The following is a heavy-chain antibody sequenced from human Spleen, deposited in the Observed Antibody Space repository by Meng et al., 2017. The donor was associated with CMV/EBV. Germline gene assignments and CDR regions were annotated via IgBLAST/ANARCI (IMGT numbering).Heavy chain of an antibody. CDR3: ARIGWQQLVLGFDY. J-gene: IGHJ4*02. CDR2: INQDGSEK. D-gene: IGHD6-13*01. V-gene: IGHV3-7*01. CDR1: EFTFSRYW. Sequence: SEFTFSRYWMSWVRQAPGKGLEWVANINQDGSEKYYVDSVKGRFTISRDNAKTSLYLQMSGLRAEDTAVYYCARIGWQQLVLGFDYWGQGTLVTVSS.